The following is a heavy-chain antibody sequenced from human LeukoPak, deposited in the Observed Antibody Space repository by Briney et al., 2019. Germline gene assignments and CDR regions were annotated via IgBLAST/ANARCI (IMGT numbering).Heavy chain of an antibody. V-gene: IGHV1-69*05. CDR3: ARDSIEYNWNYEGGFYFDY. Sequence: ASVKVSCKASGGTFSSYAISWVRQAPGQGLEWMGGIIPIFGTANYAQKFQGRVTITTDESTSTAYMELSSLRSEDTAVHYCARDSIEYNWNYEGGFYFDYWGQGTLVTVSS. CDR1: GGTFSSYA. CDR2: IIPIFGTA. D-gene: IGHD1-7*01. J-gene: IGHJ4*02.